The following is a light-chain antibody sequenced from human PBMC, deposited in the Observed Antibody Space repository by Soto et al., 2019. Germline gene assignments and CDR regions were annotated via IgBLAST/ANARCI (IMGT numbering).Light chain of an antibody. CDR3: PHRSNRLPCT. V-gene: IGKV3-11*01. J-gene: IGKJ1*01. Sequence: EIVLTQSPATLSLSPGERATLSCRASQSVSSDVAWYQQKPGQDPRLLIYDASNRATGIPARFSGSGSGTDFTLTISILVPDYFAVYYCPHRSNRLPCTFGQRTKVDIK. CDR2: DAS. CDR1: QSVSSD.